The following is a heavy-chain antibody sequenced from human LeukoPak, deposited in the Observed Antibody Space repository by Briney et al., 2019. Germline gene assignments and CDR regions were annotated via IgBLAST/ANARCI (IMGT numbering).Heavy chain of an antibody. CDR2: INSDGSST. V-gene: IGHV3-74*01. D-gene: IGHD1-26*01. Sequence: GGSLRLSCAASGFTFSSYWMHWVRQAPGKGLVWVSRINSDGSSTSYADSVKGRFTISRDNAKNTLYLQMNSLRAEDTAVYYCARTWELLPDFDYWGQGTLVTVSS. J-gene: IGHJ4*02. CDR1: GFTFSSYW. CDR3: ARTWELLPDFDY.